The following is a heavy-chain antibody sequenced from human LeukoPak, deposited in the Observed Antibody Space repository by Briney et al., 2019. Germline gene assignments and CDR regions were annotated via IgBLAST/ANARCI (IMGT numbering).Heavy chain of an antibody. J-gene: IGHJ6*02. V-gene: IGHV4-59*01. D-gene: IGHD3-16*02. CDR2: IYYSGST. Sequence: SSETLSLICTVSGGSIKGYHWSWIRQPPGKGLEWIGYIYYSGSTNYNPSLKSRVTISVDTSKNQFSLKLSSVTAADTAVYYCARARSARYYYYYGMDVWGQGTTVTVSS. CDR1: GGSIKGYH. CDR3: ARARSARYYYYYGMDV.